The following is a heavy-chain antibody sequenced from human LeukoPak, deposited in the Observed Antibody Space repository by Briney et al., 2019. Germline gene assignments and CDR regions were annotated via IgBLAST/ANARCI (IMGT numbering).Heavy chain of an antibody. V-gene: IGHV3-53*01. CDR2: IYSGGST. CDR3: ASTRRRGPDAFDI. CDR1: GFTVSSNY. Sequence: GGSLRLSCAASGFTVSSNYMSWVRQAPGKGLEWVSVIYSGGSTYYTDSVKGRFTISRDNSKNTLYLQMNSLRAEDTAVYYCASTRRRGPDAFDIWGQGTMVTVSS. D-gene: IGHD3-10*01. J-gene: IGHJ3*02.